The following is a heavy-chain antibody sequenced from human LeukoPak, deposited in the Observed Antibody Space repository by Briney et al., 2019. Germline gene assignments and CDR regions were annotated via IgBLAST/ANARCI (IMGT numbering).Heavy chain of an antibody. CDR1: GGSISSYY. D-gene: IGHD1/OR15-1a*01. V-gene: IGHV4-34*01. CDR3: ARERVPNRRVNFDY. Sequence: PSETLSLTCTVSGGSISSYYRSWIRQHPGKGLEWIGEINHSGSTNYNPSLKSRVTISVDTSKNQFSLKLSSVTAADTAVYYCARERVPNRRVNFDYWGQGTLVTVSS. J-gene: IGHJ4*02. CDR2: INHSGST.